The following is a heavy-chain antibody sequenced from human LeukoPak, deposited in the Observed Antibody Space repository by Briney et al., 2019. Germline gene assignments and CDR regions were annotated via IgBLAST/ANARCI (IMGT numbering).Heavy chain of an antibody. V-gene: IGHV4-59*02. J-gene: IGHJ4*02. CDR1: GDSVSIYY. CDR3: ARHSRTYYDFDY. CDR2: IYYRGNT. Sequence: PSETLSLTCTVSGDSVSIYYWSWIRQPPGKGLEWIGYIYYRGNTNYNPSLKSRVTMAVDTSKNQFSLKVSSVTAADTAVYYCARHSRTYYDFDYWGQGTLVAVSS. D-gene: IGHD1-26*01.